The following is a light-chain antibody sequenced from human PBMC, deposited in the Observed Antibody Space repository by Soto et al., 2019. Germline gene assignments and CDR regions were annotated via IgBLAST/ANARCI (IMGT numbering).Light chain of an antibody. Sequence: EIVLAQSPGTLSLSPGGRATLSCRASQSVSSNYLAWYQQKSGQAPRLLIYGASSRATGIPDRFSGSGSGTDFTLTISRLEPEDFAAYYCQQYGSSPITFGQGTRLEIK. J-gene: IGKJ5*01. CDR3: QQYGSSPIT. CDR2: GAS. V-gene: IGKV3-20*01. CDR1: QSVSSNY.